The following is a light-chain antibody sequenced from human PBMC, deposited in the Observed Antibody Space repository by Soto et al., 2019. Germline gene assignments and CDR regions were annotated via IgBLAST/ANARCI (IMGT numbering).Light chain of an antibody. CDR1: QSISDT. CDR3: QQYGSSPRT. Sequence: EIVMTQSPATLSVSPGGRATLSCRASQSISDTLAWYQQKPGQAPRLLIYGASRRATGIPDRFSGSGSGTELTLTISRLEPEDFEVYYCQQYGSSPRTFGQGTKG. CDR2: GAS. J-gene: IGKJ1*01. V-gene: IGKV3-20*01.